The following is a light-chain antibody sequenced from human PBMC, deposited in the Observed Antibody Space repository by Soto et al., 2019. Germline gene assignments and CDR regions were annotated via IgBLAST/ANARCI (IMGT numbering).Light chain of an antibody. Sequence: EIVMTQSPATLSVSPGERATLSCRASQSVGTDLAWYQQKPGQAPRRLIYGASTRATGIPARFSGSGSGTEFTLTINSLQSEDLAVYYCHQYNDWPRFTFGHGTKVEIK. CDR2: GAS. CDR3: HQYNDWPRFT. CDR1: QSVGTD. J-gene: IGKJ3*01. V-gene: IGKV3-15*01.